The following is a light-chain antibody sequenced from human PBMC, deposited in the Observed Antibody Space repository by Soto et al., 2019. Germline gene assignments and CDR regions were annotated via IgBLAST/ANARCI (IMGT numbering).Light chain of an antibody. Sequence: EIVLTQSPGTLSLSPGERATLSCRASQSVSSNYLAWYQQIPGQAPRLLIYGVSSRAAGIPDRFSGSGSGTDFTLTINRLEPEDFAVYYCQQYHNTPITFGQGTKVDI. CDR3: QQYHNTPIT. CDR2: GVS. CDR1: QSVSSNY. V-gene: IGKV3-20*01. J-gene: IGKJ1*01.